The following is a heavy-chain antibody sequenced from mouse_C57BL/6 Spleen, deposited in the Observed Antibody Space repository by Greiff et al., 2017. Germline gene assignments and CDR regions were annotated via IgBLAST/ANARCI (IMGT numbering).Heavy chain of an antibody. Sequence: QVQLKQSGAELVKPGASVKISCKASGYAFSSYWMNWVKQRPGKGLEWIGQIYPGDGDTNYNGKFKGKATLTADKSSSTAYMQLSSLTSEDSAVYFCARIGDYYGSREAWFAYWGQGTLVTVSA. J-gene: IGHJ3*01. CDR1: GYAFSSYW. D-gene: IGHD1-1*01. CDR2: IYPGDGDT. V-gene: IGHV1-80*01. CDR3: ARIGDYYGSREAWFAY.